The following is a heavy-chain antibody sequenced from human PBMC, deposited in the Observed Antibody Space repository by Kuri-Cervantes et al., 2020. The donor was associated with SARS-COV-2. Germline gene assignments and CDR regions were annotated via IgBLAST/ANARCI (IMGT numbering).Heavy chain of an antibody. CDR3: ARLVPAAILSFYYYGMDV. Sequence: ASVKVSCKASGYTFTSYGISWVRQAPGQGLEWMGWTSAYNGNTNYAQKLQGRVTMTTDTSTSTAYMELRSLRSDDTAVYYCARLVPAAILSFYYYGMDVWGQGTTVTVSS. CDR1: GYTFTSYG. CDR2: TSAYNGNT. D-gene: IGHD2-2*01. J-gene: IGHJ6*02. V-gene: IGHV1-18*01.